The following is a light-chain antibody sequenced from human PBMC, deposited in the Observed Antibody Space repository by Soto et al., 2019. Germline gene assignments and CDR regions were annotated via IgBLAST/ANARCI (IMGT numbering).Light chain of an antibody. CDR2: EVV. J-gene: IGLJ1*01. CDR1: KNDIGVYDF. Sequence: QSALTQPPSASGSPGQSVTISCTGTKNDIGVYDFVSWYQHHPGKAPRLIIYEVVQRPSGIPERFSGSNSGNTATLTISRVEAGDEADYYCQVWDSSSDHYVFGTGTKVTVL. V-gene: IGLV2-8*01. CDR3: QVWDSSSDHYV.